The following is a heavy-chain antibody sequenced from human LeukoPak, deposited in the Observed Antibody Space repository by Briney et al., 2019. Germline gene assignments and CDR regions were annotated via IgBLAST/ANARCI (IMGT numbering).Heavy chain of an antibody. V-gene: IGHV4-31*03. Sequence: SETLSLTCTVSGVSISSGGYYWSWIRQHPGKGLGWIGYIYYSGSTYYNPSLKSRVTISVDTSKNQFSLKLSSVTAADTAVYYCARSSTTMTEGSDAFDIWGQGTMVTVSS. CDR1: GVSISSGGYY. J-gene: IGHJ3*02. CDR3: ARSSTTMTEGSDAFDI. D-gene: IGHD3-22*01. CDR2: IYYSGST.